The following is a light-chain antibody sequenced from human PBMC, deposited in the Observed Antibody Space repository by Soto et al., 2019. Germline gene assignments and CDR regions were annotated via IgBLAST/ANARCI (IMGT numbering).Light chain of an antibody. J-gene: IGKJ5*01. CDR3: QQYDNLPLI. Sequence: DIRMTQSPSSLSASVEDRVIITCRASQSISNHLNWYQQKPGKAPKLLIYDASSLETGVPSRFSGSGSGTDFTLTISSLQPEDFATYYCQQYDNLPLIFGQGTRLEIK. CDR1: QSISNH. V-gene: IGKV1-33*01. CDR2: DAS.